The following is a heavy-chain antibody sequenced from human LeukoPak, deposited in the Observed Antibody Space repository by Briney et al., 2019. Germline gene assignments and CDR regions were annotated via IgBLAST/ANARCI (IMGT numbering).Heavy chain of an antibody. D-gene: IGHD2-15*01. CDR1: GFTFTTYW. Sequence: GGSLRLSCAASGFTFTTYWMHWVRQAPGKGLVWVSHINSDGSITSYADSVKGRFTISRDNAKNTLYLQMNSLRAEDTAIYYCAKGRFNSGGAPDYWGQGTLVTVSS. CDR3: AKGRFNSGGAPDY. CDR2: INSDGSIT. J-gene: IGHJ4*02. V-gene: IGHV3-74*01.